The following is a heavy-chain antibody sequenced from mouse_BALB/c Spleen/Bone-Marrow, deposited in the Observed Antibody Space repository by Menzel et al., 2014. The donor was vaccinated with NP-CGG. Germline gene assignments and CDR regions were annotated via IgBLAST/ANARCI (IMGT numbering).Heavy chain of an antibody. V-gene: IGHV5-9-2*01. CDR1: GFTFSSYG. D-gene: IGHD2-1*01. J-gene: IGHJ4*01. CDR3: ARQNDNYGYYYAMDY. CDR2: ISGGGSST. Sequence: EVMLVESGGGLVKPGGSLKLSCAASGFTFSSYGMSWVRQTPGKRLEWVATISGGGSSTYYPDSVKGRFTISRDNAKNNLYLQMSSLRSEDTALYYCARQNDNYGYYYAMDYWGQGTSVTVSS.